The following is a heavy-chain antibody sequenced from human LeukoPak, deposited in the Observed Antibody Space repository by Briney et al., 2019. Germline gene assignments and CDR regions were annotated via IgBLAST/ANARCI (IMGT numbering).Heavy chain of an antibody. V-gene: IGHV1-69*04. CDR2: IIPILGIA. D-gene: IGHD5-24*01. CDR3: AQKATGWYFDL. Sequence: SVKVSCKASGGTFSSYAISWVRPAPGQGLEWMGRIIPILGIANYAQKFQGRVTITADKSTSTAYMELSSLRSEDTAVYYCAQKATGWYFDLWGRGTLVTVSS. CDR1: GGTFSSYA. J-gene: IGHJ2*01.